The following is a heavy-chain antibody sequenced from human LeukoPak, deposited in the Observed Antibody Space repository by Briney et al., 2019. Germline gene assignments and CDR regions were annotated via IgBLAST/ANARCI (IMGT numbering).Heavy chain of an antibody. CDR2: ISSSGSTI. CDR1: GFTFSSYE. J-gene: IGHJ4*02. Sequence: GGSLRLSCAASGFTFSSYEMNWVRQAPGKGLEWVSYISSSGSTIYYADSVKGRFTISRDNAKNSLYLQMNSLRAEDTAVYYCASEDCSSTSCQIDYWGQGTLVTVSS. D-gene: IGHD2-2*01. V-gene: IGHV3-48*03. CDR3: ASEDCSSTSCQIDY.